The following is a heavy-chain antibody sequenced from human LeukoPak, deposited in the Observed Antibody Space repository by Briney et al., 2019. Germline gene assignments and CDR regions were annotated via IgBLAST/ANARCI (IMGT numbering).Heavy chain of an antibody. CDR3: VRASYRGHSDAFDS. CDR2: IDGNPDNV. D-gene: IGHD1-26*01. J-gene: IGHJ4*02. V-gene: IGHV3-11*01. CDR1: GFTFSDYY. Sequence: GGSLRLSCTTSGFTFSDYYMSWFRQAPGKGLEWLSYIDGNPDNVYYADSVRGRFTISRDNAKNSLYLQMNSLRDEDTAVYYCVRASYRGHSDAFDSWGQGTLGTVSS.